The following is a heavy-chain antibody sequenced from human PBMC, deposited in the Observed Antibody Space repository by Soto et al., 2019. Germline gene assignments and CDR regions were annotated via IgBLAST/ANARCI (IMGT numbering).Heavy chain of an antibody. J-gene: IGHJ4*02. Sequence: SETLSRTCTVSGGSIKSGDYYWTWIRQPPGKGLEFIGYIYYSANTYYNPSLKSRVTISVDTSKNHLSLKLSSVTAADTAVYYCARGPCGGDCYPPDSWGQGTLVTVSS. CDR2: IYYSANT. V-gene: IGHV4-30-4*01. CDR1: GGSIKSGDYY. D-gene: IGHD2-21*02. CDR3: ARGPCGGDCYPPDS.